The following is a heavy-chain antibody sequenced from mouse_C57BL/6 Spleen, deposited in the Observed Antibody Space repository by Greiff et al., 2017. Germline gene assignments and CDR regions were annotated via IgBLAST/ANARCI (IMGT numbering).Heavy chain of an antibody. CDR1: GFTFSNYW. J-gene: IGHJ2*01. CDR2: IRLKSDNYAT. CDR3: TAITTVVASFDY. Sequence: EVHLVESGGGLVQPGGSMKLSCVASGFTFSNYWMNWVRQSPEKGLEWVAQIRLKSDNYATHYAESVKGRFTISRDDSKSSVYLQMNNLRAEDTGIYYCTAITTVVASFDYWGQGTTLTVSS. D-gene: IGHD1-1*01. V-gene: IGHV6-3*01.